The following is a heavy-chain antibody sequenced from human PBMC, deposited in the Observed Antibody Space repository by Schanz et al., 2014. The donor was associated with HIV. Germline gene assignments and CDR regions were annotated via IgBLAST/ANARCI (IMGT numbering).Heavy chain of an antibody. CDR2: ISWNSGSR. J-gene: IGHJ6*02. V-gene: IGHV3-9*01. D-gene: IGHD5-18*01. CDR3: ARDAASHSYGSTMDV. CDR1: GFTFDDYD. Sequence: EVQLAESGGGLVQPGRSLRLFCEASGFTFDDYDMHWVRQVPGKGLEWVSSISWNSGSRGYADSVKGRFTISRDSSKNTLYLQMNSLRAEDTAVYYCARDAASHSYGSTMDVWGQGTTVTVSS.